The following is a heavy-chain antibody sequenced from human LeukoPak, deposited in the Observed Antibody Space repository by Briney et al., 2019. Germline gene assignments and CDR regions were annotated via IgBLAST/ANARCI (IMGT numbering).Heavy chain of an antibody. D-gene: IGHD3-9*01. CDR2: IYYSGST. V-gene: IGHV4-59*01. Sequence: KPSETLSLTCTASGGSISSYYWSWIRQPPGKGLEWIGYIYYSGSTNYNPSLKSRVTISVDTSKNQFSLKLSSVTAADTAVYYCAREINDILTGYFDYWGQGTLVTVSS. J-gene: IGHJ4*02. CDR1: GGSISSYY. CDR3: AREINDILTGYFDY.